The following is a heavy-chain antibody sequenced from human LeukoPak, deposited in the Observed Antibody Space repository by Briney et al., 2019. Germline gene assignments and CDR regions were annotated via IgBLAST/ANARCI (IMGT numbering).Heavy chain of an antibody. CDR2: MFYRGST. V-gene: IGHV4-59*01. D-gene: IGHD5-12*01. J-gene: IGHJ5*02. CDR3: AREDSGNRGWFDP. Sequence: PSETLSLTCTVSGGSISSYYWNWFRQPPGRGLEWIAYMFYRGSTNYNPSLKSRVTVSLDTSKNQFSLKLSSVTAADTADYYCAREDSGNRGWFDPWGQGTLVTVSS. CDR1: GGSISSYY.